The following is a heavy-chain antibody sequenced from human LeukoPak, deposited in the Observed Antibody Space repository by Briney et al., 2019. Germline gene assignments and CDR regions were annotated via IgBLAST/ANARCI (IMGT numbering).Heavy chain of an antibody. D-gene: IGHD3-10*01. J-gene: IGHJ4*02. V-gene: IGHV3-49*04. CDR3: AIAPEIMVRGIFIPDYFDY. Sequence: QPGRSLRLSCTASGFDYRDYGMSWVRQGPGKGLEWVGFISSKVYGGTADYAASVKGRFTISRDDSKSTAYLQMNSLKSEDTAVYYCAIAPEIMVRGIFIPDYFDYWGLGTMVTVSS. CDR2: ISSKVYGGTA. CDR1: GFDYRDYG.